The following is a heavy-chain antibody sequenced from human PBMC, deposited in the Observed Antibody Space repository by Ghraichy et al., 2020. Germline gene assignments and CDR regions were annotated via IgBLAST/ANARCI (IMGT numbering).Heavy chain of an antibody. J-gene: IGHJ6*02. Sequence: ETLSLTCAASGFTFSTYWIHWVRQAPGKGLVWVSRINSDGSRTSFADSVKGRLTISRDTAKNTVFLQMNSLRGEDTAVYYCARDLGEYFGMDVWGQGTMVTVSS. CDR3: ARDLGEYFGMDV. CDR2: INSDGSRT. V-gene: IGHV3-74*01. D-gene: IGHD3-16*01. CDR1: GFTFSTYW.